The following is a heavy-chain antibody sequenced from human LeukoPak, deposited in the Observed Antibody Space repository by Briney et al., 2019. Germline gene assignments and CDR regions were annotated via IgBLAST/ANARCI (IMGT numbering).Heavy chain of an antibody. V-gene: IGHV4-4*02. Sequence: SETLSLTCGVSGGSISSTNWWTWVRQPPGEGLEWIGEVHLSGRTNYNPSLESRVTMSVDMSENHISLKLTSVTAADTAVYYCARGFDLVVGPTSMPHRFWFAPWGQGTLVTVSS. CDR1: GGSISSTNW. CDR2: VHLSGRT. J-gene: IGHJ5*02. D-gene: IGHD2-21*01. CDR3: ARGFDLVVGPTSMPHRFWFAP.